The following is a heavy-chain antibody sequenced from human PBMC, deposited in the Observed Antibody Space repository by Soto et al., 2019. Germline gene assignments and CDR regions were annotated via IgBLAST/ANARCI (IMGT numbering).Heavy chain of an antibody. CDR2: ISYDGSNK. D-gene: IGHD3-22*01. V-gene: IGHV3-30-3*01. Sequence: GGSLRLSCAASGFTFSSYAMHWVRQAPGKGLEWVAVISYDGSNKYYADSVKGRFTISRDNSKNTLYLQMNSLRAEDTAVYYCARDDDSSGYPTADYYYYGMDVWGQGTTVTVSS. J-gene: IGHJ6*02. CDR3: ARDDDSSGYPTADYYYYGMDV. CDR1: GFTFSSYA.